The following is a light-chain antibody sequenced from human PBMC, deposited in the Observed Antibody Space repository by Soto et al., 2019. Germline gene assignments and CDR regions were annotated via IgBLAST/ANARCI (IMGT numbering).Light chain of an antibody. J-gene: IGLJ3*02. CDR2: EGS. Sequence: QSALTQPASVSGSPGQSITISCTGTSSDVGSYNLVSWYQQHPGKAPKLMIYEGSTRPSGVSNRFSGSKSGNTASLTISGFRAEDEADYYCCSYAGSSTWVFGGGTKLTVL. V-gene: IGLV2-23*01. CDR3: CSYAGSSTWV. CDR1: SSDVGSYNL.